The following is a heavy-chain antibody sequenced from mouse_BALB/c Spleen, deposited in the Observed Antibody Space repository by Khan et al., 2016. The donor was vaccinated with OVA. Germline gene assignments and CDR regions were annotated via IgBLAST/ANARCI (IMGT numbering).Heavy chain of an antibody. D-gene: IGHD2-3*01. CDR2: ISDGGSYT. CDR1: GFTFSDYY. V-gene: IGHV5-4*02. Sequence: EVELVESGGGLVRPGGSLKLSCAASGFTFSDYYMYWVRQTPEKRLEWVATISDGGSYTYYPDSVKGRFTISRDDAKNNLYLQMSSLKSEDTAMYYGERGYDGDPFAYWGQGTLVTVSA. CDR3: ERGYDGDPFAY. J-gene: IGHJ3*01.